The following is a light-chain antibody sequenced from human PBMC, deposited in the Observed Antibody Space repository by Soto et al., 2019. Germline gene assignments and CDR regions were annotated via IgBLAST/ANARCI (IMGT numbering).Light chain of an antibody. CDR3: QQYGSSPT. CDR2: SAS. CDR1: QNIGTN. V-gene: IGKV3-20*01. J-gene: IGKJ1*01. Sequence: EIVMTQSPATLSVSPGERATLSCRASQNIGTNLAWFQQKPGQAPRLLIYSASSRATGIPDRFSGSGSGTDFTLTISRLEPEDFAVYFCQQYGSSPTFGQGSKVEIK.